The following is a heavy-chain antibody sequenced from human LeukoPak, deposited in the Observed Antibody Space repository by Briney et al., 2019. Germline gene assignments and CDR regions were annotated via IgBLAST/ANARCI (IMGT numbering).Heavy chain of an antibody. D-gene: IGHD5-18*01. J-gene: IGHJ4*02. V-gene: IGHV3-33*01. CDR2: IWYDGSNK. CDR3: ARGLQWIQLWLDY. CDR1: GFTFSSYG. Sequence: GGSLRLSCAASGFTFSSYGMHWVRQAPGKGLEWVAVIWYDGSNKYYADSVKGRFTISRDNSKNTLYLQMNSLRAEDTAVYYCARGLQWIQLWLDYWGQGTLVTVSS.